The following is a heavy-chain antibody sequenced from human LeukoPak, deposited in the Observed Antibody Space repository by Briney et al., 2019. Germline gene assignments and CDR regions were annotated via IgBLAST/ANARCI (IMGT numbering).Heavy chain of an antibody. CDR3: ARHRDYVPDI. J-gene: IGHJ3*02. V-gene: IGHV5-51*01. Sequence: VESMKISCKGSGYTFTSYWIGWVRQMPGKGLEWMGIIYPGDSDTRYSPSFQGQVTISAAKSISTAYLQWNSLKASDTAMYYCARHRDYVPDIWGQGTMVTVSS. CDR1: GYTFTSYW. D-gene: IGHD3-16*01. CDR2: IYPGDSDT.